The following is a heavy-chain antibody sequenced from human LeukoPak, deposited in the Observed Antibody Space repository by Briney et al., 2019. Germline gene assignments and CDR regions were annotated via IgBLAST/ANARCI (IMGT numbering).Heavy chain of an antibody. V-gene: IGHV3-11*01. J-gene: IGHJ4*02. CDR1: GFIFSDFY. Sequence: GGSLRLSCAASGFIFSDFYMSWIRQAPGMGLEWVSYIGTRSNPIYYADSVKGRFTISRDDAKNSLYLQMNSLRDEDTAVYFCAREARGSGRDFDYWGQGSLVTVSS. CDR3: AREARGSGRDFDY. D-gene: IGHD1-26*01. CDR2: IGTRSNPI.